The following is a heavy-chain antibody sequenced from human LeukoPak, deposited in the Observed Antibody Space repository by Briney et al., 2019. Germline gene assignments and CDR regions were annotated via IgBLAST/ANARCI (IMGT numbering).Heavy chain of an antibody. CDR2: IRYDGSNK. Sequence: PGGSLRLSCAASGFTFSSYGMHWVRQAPGKGLEWVAFIRYDGSNKYYADSVKGRFTISRDNSKNTLYLQMNSLRAEDTAVYYCAKDLGVVVPAAPTVAVDYWGQGTLVTVSS. V-gene: IGHV3-30*02. CDR3: AKDLGVVVPAAPTVAVDY. D-gene: IGHD2-2*01. CDR1: GFTFSSYG. J-gene: IGHJ4*02.